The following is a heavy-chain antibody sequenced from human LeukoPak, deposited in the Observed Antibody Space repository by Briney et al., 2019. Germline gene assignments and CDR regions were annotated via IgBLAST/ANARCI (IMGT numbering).Heavy chain of an antibody. V-gene: IGHV3-7*01. J-gene: IGHJ4*02. Sequence: PGGSLRLSCAASGFTFSSYWMSWVRQAPGKGLEWVANIKQDGSEKYYVDSVKGRFTISRDNAKNSLYLQMNSLRAEDTAVYYCARDPVGVAGYFDYWGQGTLVTVSS. D-gene: IGHD6-19*01. CDR3: ARDPVGVAGYFDY. CDR1: GFTFSSYW. CDR2: IKQDGSEK.